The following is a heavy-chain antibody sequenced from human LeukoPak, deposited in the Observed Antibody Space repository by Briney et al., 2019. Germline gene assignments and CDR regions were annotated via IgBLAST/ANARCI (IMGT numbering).Heavy chain of an antibody. CDR1: GFTFSSHA. CDR3: AKGGDNWNRYYFDY. Sequence: GGSLRLSCAASGFTFSSHAMSWVRQAPGKGLEWVSAISGSGGSTYYADSVKGRSTISRDNSKNTLYLQMNSLRAEDTAVYYCAKGGDNWNRYYFDYWGQGTLVTVSS. D-gene: IGHD1-1*01. V-gene: IGHV3-23*01. J-gene: IGHJ4*02. CDR2: ISGSGGST.